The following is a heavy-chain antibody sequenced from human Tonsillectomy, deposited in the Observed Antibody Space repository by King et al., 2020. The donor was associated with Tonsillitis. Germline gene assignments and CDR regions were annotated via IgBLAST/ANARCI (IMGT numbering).Heavy chain of an antibody. D-gene: IGHD1-1*01. CDR3: VKDFNWYMGGSLED. CDR2: ITSTGATT. Sequence: VQLVESGGGLVQPGGSLRVLCSASGFTFSSYAMHWVRQAPGKGLEYVSGITSTGATTYYVDSVKGRFTISRDNSKNSLYLQMSSLRPEDTAVYYCVKDFNWYMGGSLEDWGQATLVTVSS. J-gene: IGHJ4*02. CDR1: GFTFSSYA. V-gene: IGHV3-64D*06.